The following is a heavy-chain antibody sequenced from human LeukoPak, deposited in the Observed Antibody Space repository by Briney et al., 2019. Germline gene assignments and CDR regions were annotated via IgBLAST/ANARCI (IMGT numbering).Heavy chain of an antibody. CDR1: GFTFSSCA. CDR3: AKDMGPATYGDYEYFQH. D-gene: IGHD4-17*01. Sequence: AGGSLRLSCAASGFTFSSCAMSWVRQAPGKGLEWVADINQDGSEKVYVDSVKGRFTISRDNAKNSLYLQMNSLRAEDTAVFYCAKDMGPATYGDYEYFQHWGQGTLVTVSS. J-gene: IGHJ1*01. V-gene: IGHV3-7*01. CDR2: INQDGSEK.